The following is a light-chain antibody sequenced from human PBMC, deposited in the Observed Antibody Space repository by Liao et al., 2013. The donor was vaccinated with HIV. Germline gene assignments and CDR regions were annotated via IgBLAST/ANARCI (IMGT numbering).Light chain of an antibody. Sequence: SYVLTQPPSVSVAPGKTARITCGGKNIGSKSVHWYQQKPGQAPVMVIYQDDKRPSGIPERFSGSNSGTTATLAISGAQALDEADYYCQTWDTGTGVFGTGTKVTV. J-gene: IGLJ1*01. CDR2: QDD. CDR3: QTWDTGTGV. CDR1: NIGSKS. V-gene: IGLV3-21*01.